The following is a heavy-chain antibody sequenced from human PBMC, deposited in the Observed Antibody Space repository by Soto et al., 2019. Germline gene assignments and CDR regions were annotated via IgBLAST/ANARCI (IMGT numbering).Heavy chain of an antibody. J-gene: IGHJ4*02. D-gene: IGHD3-22*01. CDR3: ARPRLSGYVVDY. CDR1: GYSFTSYY. CDR2: IYPSDSDT. Sequence: GESLKISCQASGYSFTSYYIGWVRQMPGKGLEWMGIIYPSDSDTKYSPSFQGQVTISADKSISTAYLQWSSLKASDTAMYYCARPRLSGYVVDYWGQGTLVTVSS. V-gene: IGHV5-51*01.